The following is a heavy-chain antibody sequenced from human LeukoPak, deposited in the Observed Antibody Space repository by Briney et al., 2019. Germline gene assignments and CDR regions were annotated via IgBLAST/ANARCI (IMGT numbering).Heavy chain of an antibody. D-gene: IGHD1/OR15-1a*01. CDR1: GFSFSVYS. CDR2: IKEDGNEK. V-gene: IGHV3-7*01. CDR3: AREMGNTWYYFDY. Sequence: GGSLRLSCAASGFSFSVYSLSWVRQAPGKGLEWVANIKEDGNEKHYGDSVKGRFTISRDNAKNSLFLQMKSLRVEDTAVYYCAREMGNTWYYFDYWGQG. J-gene: IGHJ4*02.